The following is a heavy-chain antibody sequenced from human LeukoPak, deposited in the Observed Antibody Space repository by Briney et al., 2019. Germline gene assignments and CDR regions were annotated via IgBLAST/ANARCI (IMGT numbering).Heavy chain of an antibody. D-gene: IGHD3-22*01. CDR3: ARVISSAWRQNDL. V-gene: IGHV4-4*02. Sequence: SGTLSLTCAVSGGSISSFQWWGWVRQTPEKGLEWIGEIHLGGTTFYNPSLKSRVSMSIDKSKNQFSLNLNSVTAADTAVYYCARVISSAWRQNDLWGQGTLVTVSS. J-gene: IGHJ5*02. CDR2: IHLGGTT. CDR1: GGSISSFQW.